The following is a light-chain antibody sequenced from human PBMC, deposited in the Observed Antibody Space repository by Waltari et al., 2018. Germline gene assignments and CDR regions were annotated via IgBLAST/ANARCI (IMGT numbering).Light chain of an antibody. J-gene: IGKJ1*01. CDR1: QSVSTN. Sequence: EVVMTQSPATLSVSPGDRATLPCRASQSVSTNLAWSQQKPGQAPRLPIYGAAVRATDIPARFSGSGSGTEFTLTISSLQSEDFAVYYCHQYNDWPPTFGQGTTVEIK. CDR2: GAA. CDR3: HQYNDWPPT. V-gene: IGKV3-15*01.